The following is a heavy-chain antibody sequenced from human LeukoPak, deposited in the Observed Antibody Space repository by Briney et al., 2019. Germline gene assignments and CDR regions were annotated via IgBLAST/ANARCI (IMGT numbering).Heavy chain of an antibody. CDR1: GGSISSSSYY. CDR3: ARGNYDSSGYYSRFDY. V-gene: IGHV4-39*07. J-gene: IGHJ4*02. D-gene: IGHD3-22*01. CDR2: IYYSGST. Sequence: PSETLSLTCTVSGGSISSSSYYWGWIRQPPGKGLEWIGSIYYSGSTYYNPSLKSRVTISVDTSKNQFSLKLSSVTAADTAVYYCARGNYDSSGYYSRFDYWGQGTLVTVSS.